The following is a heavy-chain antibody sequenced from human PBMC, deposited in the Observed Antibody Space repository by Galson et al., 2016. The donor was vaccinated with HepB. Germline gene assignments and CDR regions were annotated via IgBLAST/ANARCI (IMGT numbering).Heavy chain of an antibody. J-gene: IGHJ4*02. D-gene: IGHD2-21*02. V-gene: IGHV3-11*01. CDR1: GFTFSDYY. Sequence: LRLSCAASGFTFSDYYMSWIRQAPGKGLEWVSYISSSGSTTYYADSVKGRFTISRDNSKDMVYLQMNSLTDKDTAVYFCAKDLVSGTSWYFDSWGQGSRVTVSS. CDR2: ISSSGSTT. CDR3: AKDLVSGTSWYFDS.